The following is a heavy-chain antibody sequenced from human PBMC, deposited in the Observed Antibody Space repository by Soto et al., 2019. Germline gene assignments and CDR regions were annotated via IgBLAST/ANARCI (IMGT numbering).Heavy chain of an antibody. Sequence: QVQLVQSGAEVKKPGSSVKVSCKASGGTFSSYAISWVRQAPGQGLEWMGGIIPIFGTANYAQKFQGRVTITADESTSTAYMELSRLRSEDTAVYYCAREEGDLYYYYYGMDVWGQGTTVTVSS. CDR2: IIPIFGTA. CDR3: AREEGDLYYYYYGMDV. D-gene: IGHD3-3*01. CDR1: GGTFSSYA. V-gene: IGHV1-69*01. J-gene: IGHJ6*02.